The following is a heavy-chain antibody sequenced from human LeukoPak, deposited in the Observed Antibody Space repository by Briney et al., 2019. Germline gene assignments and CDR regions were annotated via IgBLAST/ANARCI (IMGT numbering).Heavy chain of an antibody. V-gene: IGHV3-48*03. CDR2: IPTCGSAI. Sequence: PGGSLRLSCAAPGFPFSSYEMSWVRQAPGKGLEWVSYIPTCGSAIYYADSVKRRFTISRDNAKNSLYLQMNSLRAEDMAGYYCVRGGYCSSTICYWYNAFDMWGQGTMVTVSS. D-gene: IGHD2-2*01. J-gene: IGHJ3*02. CDR3: VRGGYCSSTICYWYNAFDM. CDR1: GFPFSSYE.